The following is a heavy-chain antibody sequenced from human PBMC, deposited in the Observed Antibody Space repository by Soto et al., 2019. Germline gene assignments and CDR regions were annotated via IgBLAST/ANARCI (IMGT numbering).Heavy chain of an antibody. V-gene: IGHV1-18*04. J-gene: IGHJ6*02. CDR3: ARDRMTTVTTFYYYGMDV. D-gene: IGHD4-4*01. CDR1: GYTFTSYG. CDR2: ISAYNGNT. Sequence: ASVKVSCKASGYTFTSYGISWVRQAPGQGLEWMGWISAYNGNTNYAQKLQGRVTMTTDTSTSTAYMELRSLRSDDTAVYYCARDRMTTVTTFYYYGMDVWGQGTTVTAP.